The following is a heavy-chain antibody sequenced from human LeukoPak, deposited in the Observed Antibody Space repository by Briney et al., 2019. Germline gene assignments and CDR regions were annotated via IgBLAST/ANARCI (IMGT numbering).Heavy chain of an antibody. CDR3: ARRREPSSSWYFYYYYYYMDV. CDR2: IHYSGST. CDR1: GGSISSYY. V-gene: IGHV4-59*12. D-gene: IGHD6-13*01. Sequence: PSETLSLTCTVSGGSISSYYWSWIRQPPGKGLEWIGYIHYSGSTDYNPSLKSRVTISVDTSKNQFSLKLSSVTAADTAVYYCARRREPSSSWYFYYYYYYMDVWGKGTTVTISS. J-gene: IGHJ6*03.